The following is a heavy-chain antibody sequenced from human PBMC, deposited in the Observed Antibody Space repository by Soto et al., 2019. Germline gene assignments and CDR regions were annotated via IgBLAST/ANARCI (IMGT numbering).Heavy chain of an antibody. CDR1: GFTFSSYW. CDR2: IKQDGSEK. V-gene: IGHV3-7*05. J-gene: IGHJ4*02. Sequence: GGSLRLSCAASGFTFSSYWMSWVCQAPGKGLEWVANIKQDGSEKYYVDSVKGRFTISRDNAKNSLYLQMNSLRAEDTAVYYCASQRLYYDSSGYYPDYWGQGTLVTVSS. D-gene: IGHD3-22*01. CDR3: ASQRLYYDSSGYYPDY.